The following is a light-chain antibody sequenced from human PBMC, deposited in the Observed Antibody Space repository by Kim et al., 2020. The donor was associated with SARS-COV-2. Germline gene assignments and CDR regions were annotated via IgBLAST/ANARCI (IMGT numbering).Light chain of an antibody. Sequence: ELTQPPSASGTPGQRVTISCSGSSSNIGINYVYWYQQLPGAAPKLVIHSNNQRPSGVPDLFSGSKSGTSASLAISGLQSEDEADYYCAAWDDSLSGAVFGGGTKLTAL. CDR2: SNN. CDR1: SSNIGINY. J-gene: IGLJ3*02. CDR3: AAWDDSLSGAV. V-gene: IGLV1-47*02.